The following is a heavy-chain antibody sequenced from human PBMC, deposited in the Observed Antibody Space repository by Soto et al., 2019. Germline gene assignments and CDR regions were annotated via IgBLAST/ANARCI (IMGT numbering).Heavy chain of an antibody. CDR2: ISPYNGRT. CDR1: GYRFTSYG. D-gene: IGHD3-3*01. CDR3: GRDSDVLRFLEWLYYYGMDV. J-gene: IGHJ6*02. Sequence: ASVKVSCKASGYRFTSYGIAWVRQVPGQGPEWMGWISPYNGRTNYAQNVQGRVAMTTDISTNIAYLELRSLRSDDTAVYYCGRDSDVLRFLEWLYYYGMDVWGQGTTVTVSS. V-gene: IGHV1-18*01.